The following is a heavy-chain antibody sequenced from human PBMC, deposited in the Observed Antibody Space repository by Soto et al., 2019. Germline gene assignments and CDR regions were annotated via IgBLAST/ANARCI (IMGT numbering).Heavy chain of an antibody. CDR2: IKQDGSEK. Sequence: GGSLRLSCAASGFTFSSYWMSWVRQAPGKGLEWVANIKQDGSEKYYVDSVKGRFTISRDNAKNSLYLQMNSLRAEDTAVYYGAREGGSSPQSWFDPWGQGTLVTVSS. CDR1: GFTFSSYW. CDR3: AREGGSSPQSWFDP. V-gene: IGHV3-7*03. J-gene: IGHJ5*02. D-gene: IGHD3-16*01.